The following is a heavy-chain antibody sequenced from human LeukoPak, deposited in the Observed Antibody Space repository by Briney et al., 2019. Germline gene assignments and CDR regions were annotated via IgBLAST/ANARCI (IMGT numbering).Heavy chain of an antibody. Sequence: PGGSLRLSCAASGFPFSPYDMHWVRQVAGKGLEWVSGIASAGDTHYSDSVKGRFSVSRENAQNSLYLQMNSLRAGDTAVYYCARGTSSWYYDSSGSAMGGHGMDVWGQGTTVTVSS. V-gene: IGHV3-13*01. D-gene: IGHD3-22*01. CDR1: GFPFSPYD. CDR3: ARGTSSWYYDSSGSAMGGHGMDV. J-gene: IGHJ6*02. CDR2: IASAGDT.